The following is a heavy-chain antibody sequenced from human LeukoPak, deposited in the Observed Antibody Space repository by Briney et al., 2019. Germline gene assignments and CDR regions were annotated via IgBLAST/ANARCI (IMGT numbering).Heavy chain of an antibody. Sequence: ASVKVSCKASGYTFTGYYMHWVRQAPGQGLEWMGRINPNSGGTNYAQKFQGRVTMTRDASISTAYMELSRMRSDDTAVYYCASLGRYGSGGSCYLYFDYWGQGTLVTVSS. CDR2: INPNSGGT. V-gene: IGHV1-2*06. CDR1: GYTFTGYY. CDR3: ASLGRYGSGGSCYLYFDY. J-gene: IGHJ4*02. D-gene: IGHD2-15*01.